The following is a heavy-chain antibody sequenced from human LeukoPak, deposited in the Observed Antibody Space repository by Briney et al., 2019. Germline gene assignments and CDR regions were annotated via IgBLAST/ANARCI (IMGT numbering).Heavy chain of an antibody. CDR3: ARAPRGADNWFDP. J-gene: IGHJ5*02. Sequence: GGSLRLSWAASGFTLSSFSMNWVRQAPGKGLEWVSYIGRGSDIIHYADSVKGRFTISRDDAKNSLYLQMSSLRDEDTAVYYCARAPRGADNWFDPWGQGTLVTVSS. V-gene: IGHV3-48*02. CDR1: GFTLSSFS. D-gene: IGHD3-10*01. CDR2: IGRGSDII.